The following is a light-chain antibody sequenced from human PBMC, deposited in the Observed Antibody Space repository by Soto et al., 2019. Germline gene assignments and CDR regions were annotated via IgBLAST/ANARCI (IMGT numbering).Light chain of an antibody. Sequence: QSALTQPPSASGSHGQSVTITCSGTSSDVGEENYVSWYQQHPGKVPKLILYEVSKRPSGVPDRFSGSRSGNTASLTVSGLRAEDEAHYHCCSYAGSRTFVFGGGTKLTVL. CDR2: EVS. CDR1: SSDVGEENY. V-gene: IGLV2-8*01. CDR3: CSYAGSRTFV. J-gene: IGLJ3*02.